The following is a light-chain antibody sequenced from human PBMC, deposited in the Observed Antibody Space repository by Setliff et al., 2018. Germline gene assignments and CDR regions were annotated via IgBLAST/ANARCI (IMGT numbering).Light chain of an antibody. CDR3: ATWDDGLNGAV. Sequence: QSVLTQPPSASGTPGQRVTISCSGSRSNVGPNTVDWYQQVPGTAPRLLLFGNSRRPSGVPDRFSGSKSGTTASLVISGLQSEDEANYYCATWDDGLNGAVFGGGTKVTVL. CDR2: GNS. J-gene: IGLJ2*01. CDR1: RSNVGPNT. V-gene: IGLV1-44*01.